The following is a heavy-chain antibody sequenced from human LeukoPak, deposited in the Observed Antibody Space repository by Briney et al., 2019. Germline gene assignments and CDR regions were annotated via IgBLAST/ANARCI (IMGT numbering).Heavy chain of an antibody. D-gene: IGHD1-26*01. Sequence: GGSLRLSCAASGFTFSSYAMHWVRQAPGKGLEWVAVISYDGSNKYYADSVKGRFTISRDNSKNTLYLQMNSLRAEDTAVYYCARVVGATDWGQGTLVTVSS. V-gene: IGHV3-30-3*01. CDR1: GFTFSSYA. CDR3: ARVVGATD. J-gene: IGHJ4*02. CDR2: ISYDGSNK.